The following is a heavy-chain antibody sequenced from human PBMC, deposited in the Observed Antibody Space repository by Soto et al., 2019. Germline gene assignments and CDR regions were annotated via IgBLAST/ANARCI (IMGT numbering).Heavy chain of an antibody. CDR2: ISSSSSTI. CDR1: GFTFSSYS. D-gene: IGHD6-13*01. J-gene: IGHJ1*01. Sequence: GGSLRLSCAASGFTFSSYSMNWVRQAPGKGLEWVSYISSSSSTIYYADSVKGRFTISRDNAKNSLYLQMNSLRDEDTAVYSCARDEWYSSSRYGCFQHWGQGTLVTVSS. CDR3: ARDEWYSSSRYGCFQH. V-gene: IGHV3-48*02.